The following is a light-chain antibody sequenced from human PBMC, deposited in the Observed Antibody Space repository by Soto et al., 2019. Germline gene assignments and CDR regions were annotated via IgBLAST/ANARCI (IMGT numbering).Light chain of an antibody. CDR1: QSISSY. CDR3: QQSHSTPLT. V-gene: IGKV1-39*01. J-gene: IGKJ4*01. Sequence: DIQMTQSPSSLSASVGDRVTITCRASQSISSYLNWYQQKPGKAPKVLISGASSLQSGVPLRFSGSGSGTDFTLTISSLQSEYFASYYCQQSHSTPLTFGGGTKVEIK. CDR2: GAS.